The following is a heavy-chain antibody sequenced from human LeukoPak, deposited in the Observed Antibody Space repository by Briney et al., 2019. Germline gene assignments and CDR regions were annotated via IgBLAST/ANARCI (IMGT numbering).Heavy chain of an antibody. J-gene: IGHJ6*03. CDR2: INHSGST. V-gene: IGHV4-34*01. D-gene: IGHD2-15*01. CDR3: AREKEEDGYYMDV. Sequence: PSETLSLTCAVYGGSFSGYYWSWIRQPPGKGLEWIGEINHSGSTNYNPSLKSRVTISVDTSKNQFSLKLSSVTAADTAVYYCAREKEEDGYYMDVWGKGTTVTVSS. CDR1: GGSFSGYY.